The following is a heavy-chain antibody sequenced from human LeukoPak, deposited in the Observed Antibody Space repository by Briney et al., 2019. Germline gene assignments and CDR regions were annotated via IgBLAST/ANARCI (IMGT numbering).Heavy chain of an antibody. CDR3: ARHLSGVTGYTYGRGIDY. Sequence: GGSLRLSCAASGFTFSNYNMNWVRQAPGKGLEWVSYISSSSSTIYYADSVKGRFTISRDNAKTSLYLQMISLRAEDTAVYYCARHLSGVTGYTYGRGIDYWGQGTLVTVSS. CDR1: GFTFSNYN. D-gene: IGHD5-18*01. V-gene: IGHV3-48*04. CDR2: ISSSSSTI. J-gene: IGHJ4*02.